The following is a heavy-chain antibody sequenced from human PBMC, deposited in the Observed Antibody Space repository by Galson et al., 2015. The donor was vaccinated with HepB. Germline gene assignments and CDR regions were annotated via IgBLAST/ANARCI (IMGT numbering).Heavy chain of an antibody. V-gene: IGHV3-30*04. CDR2: ISYDGSNK. D-gene: IGHD3-10*01. Sequence: SLRLSCAASGYTFSSYAMHWVRQAPGKGLEWVAVISYDGSNKYYADSVKGRFTISRDNSKNTLYLQMNSLRAEDTAVYYCARDPHGYYYGSGTTGGYFDYWGQGTLVTVSS. CDR3: ARDPHGYYYGSGTTGGYFDY. J-gene: IGHJ4*02. CDR1: GYTFSSYA.